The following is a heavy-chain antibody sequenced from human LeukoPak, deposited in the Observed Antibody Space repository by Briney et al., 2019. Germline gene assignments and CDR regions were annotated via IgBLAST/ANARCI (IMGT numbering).Heavy chain of an antibody. CDR1: GGSISSGTYC. CDR3: ARGPYYYDSSGYAAGPFTSGAFDI. CDR2: INHSGST. D-gene: IGHD3-22*01. V-gene: IGHV4-61*10. J-gene: IGHJ3*02. Sequence: PSETLSLTCTASGGSISSGTYCWSWIRQPAGKGLEWIGEINHSGSTNYNPSLKSRVTISVDTSKNQFSLKLSSVTAADTAVYYCARGPYYYDSSGYAAGPFTSGAFDIWGQGTMVTVSS.